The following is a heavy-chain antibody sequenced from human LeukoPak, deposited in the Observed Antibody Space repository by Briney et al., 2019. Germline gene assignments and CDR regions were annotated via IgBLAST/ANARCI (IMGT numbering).Heavy chain of an antibody. J-gene: IGHJ4*02. Sequence: SETLSFTCTVSGGSISSDYWSWIRQPPGKGLEWIGYIYYIGSTNYNPSLKSRITISVDTSKSHFSLKLSSVTAADTAVYYCARVVGATGSSDYWGQGTLVTVSS. CDR1: GGSISSDY. CDR3: ARVVGATGSSDY. V-gene: IGHV4-59*01. D-gene: IGHD1-26*01. CDR2: IYYIGST.